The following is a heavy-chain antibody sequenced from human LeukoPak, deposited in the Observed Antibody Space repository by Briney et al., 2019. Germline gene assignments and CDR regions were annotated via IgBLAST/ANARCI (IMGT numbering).Heavy chain of an antibody. J-gene: IGHJ4*02. D-gene: IGHD5-24*01. CDR1: GFTFSSYA. CDR2: ISGSGGST. Sequence: GGSLRLSCAASGFTFSSYAMSWVRQAPGKGLGWVSAISGSGGSTYYADSVKGRFTIFRDNSKNTLYLQMNSLRAEDMAVYYCAKIRGRDDWYYFDYWGQGTLVTVSS. V-gene: IGHV3-23*01. CDR3: AKIRGRDDWYYFDY.